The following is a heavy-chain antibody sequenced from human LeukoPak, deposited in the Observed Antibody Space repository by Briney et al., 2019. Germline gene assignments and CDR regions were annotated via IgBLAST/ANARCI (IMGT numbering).Heavy chain of an antibody. V-gene: IGHV3-30*04. CDR1: GFTFSSYA. J-gene: IGHJ4*02. CDR3: AKDASRILTGARNYFDS. CDR2: ISCDGGNK. Sequence: PGGSLRLSCAASGFTFSSYAMHWVRQAPGKGLECVPIISCDGGNKDCADSVKGCLSSSRDNSKNTLYLQMNSLRAEDTDVYYCAKDASRILTGARNYFDSWGQGTLVTVSS. D-gene: IGHD3-9*01.